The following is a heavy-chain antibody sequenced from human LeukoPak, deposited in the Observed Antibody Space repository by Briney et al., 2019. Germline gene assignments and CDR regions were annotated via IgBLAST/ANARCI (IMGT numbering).Heavy chain of an antibody. V-gene: IGHV5-51*04. CDR1: GYTFTDYW. CDR3: ACRLGLGTRFEP. CDR2: IYPGDSRT. Sequence: GESLKISCKASGYTFTDYWIGWVRQMPGKGLEWMAVIYPGDSRTRYHPSFQGQVTTSADIPINTSYLKWSNLRASVTALYFCACRLGLGTRFEPWGQGTLVSVSS. J-gene: IGHJ5*02. D-gene: IGHD3-10*01.